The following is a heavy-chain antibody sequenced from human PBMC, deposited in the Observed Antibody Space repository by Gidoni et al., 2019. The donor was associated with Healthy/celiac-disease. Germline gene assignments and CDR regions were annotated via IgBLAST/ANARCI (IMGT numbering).Heavy chain of an antibody. CDR2: INHSGST. V-gene: IGHV4-34*01. CDR3: ARWVYSSSWYGVDY. D-gene: IGHD6-13*01. CDR1: GGSFSGYY. Sequence: QVQLQQWGAGLLKPSETLSLTCAVYGGSFSGYYWSWIRQPPGKGLEWIGEINHSGSTNYNPSLKSRVTISVDTSKNQFSLKLSSVTAADTAVYYCARWVYSSSWYGVDYWGQGTLVTVSS. J-gene: IGHJ4*02.